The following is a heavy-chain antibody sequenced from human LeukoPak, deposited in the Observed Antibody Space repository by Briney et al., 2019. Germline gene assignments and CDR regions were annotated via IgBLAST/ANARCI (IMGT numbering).Heavy chain of an antibody. V-gene: IGHV3-7*03. D-gene: IGHD2-15*01. CDR1: GFTFSSYW. Sequence: PGGSLRLSCAASGFTFSSYWMSWVRQAPGKGLEWVANIKQDGSEKYYVDSVKGRFTVSRENAKNSLYLQMNSLRAEDTAVYYCARGPTELGYCSGGSCYGLYAYWGQGTLVTVSS. CDR2: IKQDGSEK. J-gene: IGHJ4*02. CDR3: ARGPTELGYCSGGSCYGLYAY.